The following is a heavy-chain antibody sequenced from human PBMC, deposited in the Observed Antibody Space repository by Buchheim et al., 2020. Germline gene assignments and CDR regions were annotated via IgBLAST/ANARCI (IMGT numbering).Heavy chain of an antibody. J-gene: IGHJ4*02. Sequence: QVQLQQWGAGLLKPSETLSLTCAVYGGSFSGYYWTWIRQPPGKGLEWIGEINHSGSTNYDPSLRSRVTISVDTSMNQFSLNLRSVTAADTAVYYCARGRPNDYGDYELDYWGQGTL. D-gene: IGHD4-17*01. V-gene: IGHV4-34*01. CDR1: GGSFSGYY. CDR2: INHSGST. CDR3: ARGRPNDYGDYELDY.